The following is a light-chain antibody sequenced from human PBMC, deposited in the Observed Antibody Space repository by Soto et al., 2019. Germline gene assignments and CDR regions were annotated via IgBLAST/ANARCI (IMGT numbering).Light chain of an antibody. CDR3: QQLKTYPIT. V-gene: IGKV1-9*01. Sequence: DIQLTQSPSFLSASVGDRVTITCRASQGIGSDLAWYQQRPGKAPKLLMYVATTLQSGVPSRFGGSGSGTEFTLTISSLQPEDFATYYCQQLKTYPITFGQGTRLEIK. J-gene: IGKJ5*01. CDR1: QGIGSD. CDR2: VAT.